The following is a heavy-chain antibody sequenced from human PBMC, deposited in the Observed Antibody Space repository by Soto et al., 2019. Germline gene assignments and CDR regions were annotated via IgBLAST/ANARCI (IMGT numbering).Heavy chain of an antibody. J-gene: IGHJ6*03. CDR1: GFTFSSYA. CDR2: ISGSGGST. D-gene: IGHD4-17*01. CDR3: AKVQGSYGDYVGVYYYYYMDV. V-gene: IGHV3-23*01. Sequence: PGGSLRLSCAASGFTFSSYAMSWVRQAPGKGLEWVSAISGSGGSTYYADSVKGRFTISRDNSKNTLYLQMNSLRAEDTAVYYYAKVQGSYGDYVGVYYYYYMDVWGKGTTVTVSS.